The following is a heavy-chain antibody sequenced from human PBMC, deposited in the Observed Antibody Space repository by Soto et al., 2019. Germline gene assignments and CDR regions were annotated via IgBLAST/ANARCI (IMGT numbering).Heavy chain of an antibody. D-gene: IGHD5-18*01. J-gene: IGHJ4*02. CDR2: IIPIFGTA. CDR3: ARAHGGGYSYGLYY. CDR1: GGTFSSYA. Sequence: QVQLVQSGAEVKKPGSSVKVSCKASGGTFSSYAITWVRQAPGQGLEWLGGIIPIFGTADYAQKFQGRVTITADESTSTAYMELSSLRSDDTAVYYCARAHGGGYSYGLYYWGQGTLVTVSS. V-gene: IGHV1-69*01.